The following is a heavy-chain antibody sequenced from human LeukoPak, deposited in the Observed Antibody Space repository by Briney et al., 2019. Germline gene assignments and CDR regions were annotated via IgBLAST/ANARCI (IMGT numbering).Heavy chain of an antibody. CDR2: INPNSGGT. V-gene: IGHV1-2*02. J-gene: IGHJ5*02. D-gene: IGHD3-16*01. Sequence: ASVKVSCKASGYTFTGYYMHWVRQAPGQGLEWMGWINPNSGGTNYAQKFQGRVTMTRDTSISTAYMELSRLRSDDTAVYYCARDMKGRTHRFDPWGQGTLVTVSS. CDR3: ARDMKGRTHRFDP. CDR1: GYTFTGYY.